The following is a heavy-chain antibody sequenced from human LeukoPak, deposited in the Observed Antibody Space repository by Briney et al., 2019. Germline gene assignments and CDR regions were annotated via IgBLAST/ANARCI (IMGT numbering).Heavy chain of an antibody. D-gene: IGHD6-19*01. CDR3: ARDPYSSGWYIVDAFDI. CDR2: INHSGST. Sequence: SETLSLTCTVSGGSISSSSYYWSWIRQPPGKGLEWIGEINHSGSTNYNPSLKSRVTISVDTSKNQFSLKLSSVTAADTAVYYCARDPYSSGWYIVDAFDIWGQGTMVTVSS. J-gene: IGHJ3*02. CDR1: GGSISSSSYY. V-gene: IGHV4-39*07.